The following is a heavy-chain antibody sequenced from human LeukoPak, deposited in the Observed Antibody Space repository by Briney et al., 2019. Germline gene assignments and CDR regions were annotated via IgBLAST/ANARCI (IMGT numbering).Heavy chain of an antibody. CDR3: ARTNYGDYGSAYYYYGMDV. D-gene: IGHD4-17*01. CDR1: GGSISSSNW. J-gene: IGHJ6*02. V-gene: IGHV4-4*02. Sequence: SGTLSLTCAVSGGSISSSNWWSWVRQPPGKGLEWIGEIYHSGSTNYNPSLKSRVTISVDKSKNQFSLKLSSVTTADTAVYYCARTNYGDYGSAYYYYGMDVWGQGTTVTVSS. CDR2: IYHSGST.